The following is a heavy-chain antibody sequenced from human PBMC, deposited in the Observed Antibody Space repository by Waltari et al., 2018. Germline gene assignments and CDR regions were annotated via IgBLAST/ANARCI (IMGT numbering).Heavy chain of an antibody. V-gene: IGHV3-23*01. CDR1: GFSFSNNA. D-gene: IGHD3-16*01. Sequence: EVQLKESGGKVIQPGGSLRLSCEASGFSFSNNAMSWVRQAPGKGLEWVSVMGGNGEYRSYADSVRGRFTISRDNSKNTLYLQMDSLRADDTAVYFCVKYGFGGVLSHWGQGTLVIVSS. CDR2: MGGNGEYR. CDR3: VKYGFGGVLSH. J-gene: IGHJ1*01.